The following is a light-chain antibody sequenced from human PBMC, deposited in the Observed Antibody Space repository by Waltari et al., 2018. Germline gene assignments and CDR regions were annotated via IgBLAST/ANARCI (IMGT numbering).Light chain of an antibody. J-gene: IGLJ2*01. V-gene: IGLV2-14*01. CDR1: TSATGYYKS. Sequence: QSALTQPAPVSRSPGQSIAISCTATTSATGYYKSVSWYQQNPAKAPKLIIYDVTGRPSGVSDRFSGSKSGNTASLTISGLQAEDEADYYCSSYTSSRTLIFGGGTKVTV. CDR2: DVT. CDR3: SSYTSSRTLI.